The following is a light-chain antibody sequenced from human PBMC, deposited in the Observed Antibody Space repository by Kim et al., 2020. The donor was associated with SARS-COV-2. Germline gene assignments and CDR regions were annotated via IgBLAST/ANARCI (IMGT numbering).Light chain of an antibody. CDR3: ISYASSSTLV. J-gene: IGLJ2*01. V-gene: IGLV2-14*03. CDR1: SSDFGGYNY. Sequence: QSITISCTGTSSDFGGYNYVSWYQQHPVKAPQLMIYDFSNRPSGVSNRFSCPKSGNTASLSISRLQAEYESYYYCISYASSSTLVFGGGTQLTVL. CDR2: DFS.